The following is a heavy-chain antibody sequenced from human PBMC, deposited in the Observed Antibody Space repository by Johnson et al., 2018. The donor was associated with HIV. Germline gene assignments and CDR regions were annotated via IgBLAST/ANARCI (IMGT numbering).Heavy chain of an antibody. CDR2: ISDDGTNT. V-gene: IGHV3-30-3*01. Sequence: QVQLVESGGGLVQPGRSLRLSCTASGFTFGDYAMSWVRQAPGKGLEGVAVISDDGTNTDYADAVTGRFTISRDNAKNSLYVQINSLRAEDTAVYYCARDGIAAEPKWDAFDIWGQGTMVTVSS. D-gene: IGHD6-13*01. CDR1: GFTFGDYA. J-gene: IGHJ3*02. CDR3: ARDGIAAEPKWDAFDI.